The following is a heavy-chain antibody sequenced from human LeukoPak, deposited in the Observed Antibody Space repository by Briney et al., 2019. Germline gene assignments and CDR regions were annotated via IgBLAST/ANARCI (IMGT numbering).Heavy chain of an antibody. CDR1: GGSISGGSYY. V-gene: IGHV4-61*02. J-gene: IGHJ3*02. CDR2: IYTSGST. Sequence: TLSLTCTVSGGSISGGSYYWSWIRQPAGKGLEWIGRIYTSGSTNYNPSLKSRVTISVDTSKNQFSLKLSSVTAADTAVYYCASNGYSSSWLAFDIWGQGTMVTVSS. CDR3: ASNGYSSSWLAFDI. D-gene: IGHD6-13*01.